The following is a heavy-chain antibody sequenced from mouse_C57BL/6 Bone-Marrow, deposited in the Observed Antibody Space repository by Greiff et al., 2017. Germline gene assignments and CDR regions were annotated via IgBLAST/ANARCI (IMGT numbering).Heavy chain of an antibody. Sequence: VQLQESGAELARPGASVKLSCKASGYTFTSYGISWVKQRTGQGLEWIGEIYPRSGNTYYNEKFKSKATLAADKSSSTAYMELRSLTSEDSAVYFCARSYGSSYGLFDYWGQGTTLTVSS. D-gene: IGHD1-1*01. CDR1: GYTFTSYG. CDR2: IYPRSGNT. V-gene: IGHV1-81*01. CDR3: ARSYGSSYGLFDY. J-gene: IGHJ2*01.